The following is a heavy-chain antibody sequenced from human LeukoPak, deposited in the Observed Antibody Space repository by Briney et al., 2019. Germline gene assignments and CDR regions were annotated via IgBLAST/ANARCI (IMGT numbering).Heavy chain of an antibody. CDR1: GGSISSGSYY. V-gene: IGHV4-61*02. Sequence: SETLSLTCTVSGGSISSGSYYWSWIRQPAGKGLEWIGRIYTSGSTNYNPSLKSRVTISVDTSKNQFSLKLSSVTAADTAVYYCARGGRVVPAAIGRWFDPWGQGTLVTVSS. CDR2: IYTSGST. J-gene: IGHJ5*02. D-gene: IGHD2-2*02. CDR3: ARGGRVVPAAIGRWFDP.